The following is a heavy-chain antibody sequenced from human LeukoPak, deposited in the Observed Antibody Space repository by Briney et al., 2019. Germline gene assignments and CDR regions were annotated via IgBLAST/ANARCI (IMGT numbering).Heavy chain of an antibody. J-gene: IGHJ4*02. CDR1: GGSISSGGYY. CDR3: ASARTDFWSGYYTPYFDY. V-gene: IGHV4-61*08. D-gene: IGHD3-3*01. Sequence: PSQTLSLTCTVSGGSISSGGYYWSWIRQPPGKGLEWIGYIYYSGSTNYNPSLKSRVTISVDTSKNQFSLKLSSVTAADAAVYYCASARTDFWSGYYTPYFDYWGQGTLVTVSS. CDR2: IYYSGST.